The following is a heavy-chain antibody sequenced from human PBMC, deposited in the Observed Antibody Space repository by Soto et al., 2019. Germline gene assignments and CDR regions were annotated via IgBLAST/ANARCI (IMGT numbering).Heavy chain of an antibody. J-gene: IGHJ4*02. CDR2: IFSSGST. CDR3: ARERCVGGSTGDYDQ. D-gene: IGHD5-12*01. CDR1: GGYISSYY. V-gene: IGHV4-4*07. Sequence: PSETLSLTCSVSGGYISSYYWSWIRQPAGKGLEWIGRIFSSGSTHYNPSLKSRVTMSVDTSKNQISLRLTSVTAADTAVYYCARERCVGGSTGDYDQWGQGTLVTVSS.